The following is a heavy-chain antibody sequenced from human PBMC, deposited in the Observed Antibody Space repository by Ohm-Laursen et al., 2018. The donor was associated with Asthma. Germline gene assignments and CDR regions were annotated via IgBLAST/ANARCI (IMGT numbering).Heavy chain of an antibody. CDR3: ARGVDSSGYLNP. V-gene: IGHV1-3*01. J-gene: IGHJ5*02. CDR1: GYTFTSYA. Sequence: GASVKVSCKPSGYTFTSYAMHWVRQAPGQRLEWMGWINAGNGNTKYSQKFQGRVTITRDTSASTAYMELSSLRSEDTAVYYCARGVDSSGYLNPWGQGTLVTVSS. D-gene: IGHD3-22*01. CDR2: INAGNGNT.